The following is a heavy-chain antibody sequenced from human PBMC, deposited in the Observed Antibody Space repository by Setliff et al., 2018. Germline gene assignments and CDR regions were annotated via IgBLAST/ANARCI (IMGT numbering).Heavy chain of an antibody. CDR2: IKSKTDGGTT. V-gene: IGHV3-15*01. CDR1: GFTFSNAW. D-gene: IGHD4-17*01. J-gene: IGHJ6*03. CDR3: TTSISEDYDYGENEGVYYYYYYMDV. Sequence: GGSLRLSCAASGFTFSNAWMSWVRQAPGKGLEWVGRIKSKTDGGTTDYAAPVKGRFTISRDDSKNALYLQMNSLKTEDTAVYYCTTSISEDYDYGENEGVYYYYYYMDVWGKGTTVTVSS.